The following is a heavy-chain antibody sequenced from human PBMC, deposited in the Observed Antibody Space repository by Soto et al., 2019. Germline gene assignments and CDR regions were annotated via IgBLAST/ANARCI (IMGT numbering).Heavy chain of an antibody. D-gene: IGHD1-26*01. J-gene: IGHJ4*02. Sequence: QVQLVESGGGVVQPGRSLRLSCVASGFTFSSYGMHWVRQAPGKGLEWVAIISYDGSNTYYADSVKGRFTISRDNSKNTVYLQMNRLRAEDTSVYFCAKEGGLSGSYYISITNYFNYWGQGTLVNFSS. CDR1: GFTFSSYG. V-gene: IGHV3-30*18. CDR3: AKEGGLSGSYYISITNYFNY. CDR2: ISYDGSNT.